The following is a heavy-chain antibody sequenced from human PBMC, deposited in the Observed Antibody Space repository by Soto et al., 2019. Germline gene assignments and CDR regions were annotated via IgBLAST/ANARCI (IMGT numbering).Heavy chain of an antibody. CDR1: GYTFTGYG. D-gene: IGHD2-15*01. Sequence: QVQLVQSGAEVKKPGASVKVSCKTSGYTFTGYGINWVRQAPGHGLEKMGWISVFNGNTKYGQNIQHRVIMTTDASTSTASMELRTLRSDDTAVYSCGIDGSGGIIDSWRQGTMLIVSS. CDR3: GIDGSGGIIDS. V-gene: IGHV1-18*01. J-gene: IGHJ3*01. CDR2: ISVFNGNT.